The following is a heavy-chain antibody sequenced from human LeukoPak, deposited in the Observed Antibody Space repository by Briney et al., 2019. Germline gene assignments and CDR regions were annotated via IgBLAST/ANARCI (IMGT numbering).Heavy chain of an antibody. V-gene: IGHV1-46*01. CDR2: INPSGGST. Sequence: GASVKVSCKASGYTFTSYFIHWVRQAPGQGLEWMGIINPSGGSTGYPQKFQGRVTMTRDTSTSTVYMELSSLRSEDAAVYYCASYRYGSSFAFDIWGQGTMVTVSS. CDR3: ASYRYGSSFAFDI. J-gene: IGHJ3*02. D-gene: IGHD6-6*01. CDR1: GYTFTSYF.